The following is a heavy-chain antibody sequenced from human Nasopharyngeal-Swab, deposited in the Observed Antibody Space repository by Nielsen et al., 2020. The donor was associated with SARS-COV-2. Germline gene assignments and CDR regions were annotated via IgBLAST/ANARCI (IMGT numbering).Heavy chain of an antibody. J-gene: IGHJ3*02. Sequence: SETLSLTCTVSGGSISSYYWSWIRQPPGKGLEWIGHIFYSGSTNYNPSLKSRVTISIDTSRNQVSLKLSSVTAADTAVYYCARLLSGTKPPHDAFDIWGQGTMVTVSS. CDR2: IFYSGST. V-gene: IGHV4-59*08. D-gene: IGHD1-26*01. CDR1: GGSISSYY. CDR3: ARLLSGTKPPHDAFDI.